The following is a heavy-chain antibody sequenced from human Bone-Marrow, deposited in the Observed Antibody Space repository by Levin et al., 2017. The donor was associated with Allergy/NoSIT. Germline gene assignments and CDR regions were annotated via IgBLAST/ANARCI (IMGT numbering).Heavy chain of an antibody. CDR1: GDSISSYY. V-gene: IGHV4-59*08. J-gene: IGHJ4*02. D-gene: IGHD2-2*01. Sequence: ASETLSLTCTVSGDSISSYYWSWIRQPPGKGLEWIGHMFYTGSVNYNPSLKSRVTISVDTSNNQVSLKLSSVTAADTAVYYCASYNYCRSTSCHASFDYWGQGILVTVSS. CDR2: MFYTGSV. CDR3: ASYNYCRSTSCHASFDY.